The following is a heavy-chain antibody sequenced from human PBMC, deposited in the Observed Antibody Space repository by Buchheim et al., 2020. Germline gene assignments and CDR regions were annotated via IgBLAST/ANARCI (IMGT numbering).Heavy chain of an antibody. V-gene: IGHV3-7*04. CDR1: GFTFSSYW. CDR3: ARDRGKGSGSESSPLDY. J-gene: IGHJ4*02. CDR2: IKQDGSEK. D-gene: IGHD3-10*01. Sequence: EVQLVESGGGLVQPGGSLRLSCTAYGFTFSSYWMSWVRQAPGKGMEWVANIKQDGSEKYYVDSVKGRFTIYRDNAKNSLYLQMISLRTEDTAVYYCARDRGKGSGSESSPLDYWGQGTL.